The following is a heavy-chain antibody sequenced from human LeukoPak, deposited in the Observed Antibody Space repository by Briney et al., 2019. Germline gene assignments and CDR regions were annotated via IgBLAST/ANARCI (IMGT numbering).Heavy chain of an antibody. D-gene: IGHD3-22*01. J-gene: IGHJ3*02. V-gene: IGHV3-11*01. CDR3: ARSSGYYLGSGDAFDI. CDR1: GFTFSDYY. CDR2: ISSSGTTL. Sequence: GGSLRLSCAASGFTFSDYYMSWIRQAPGKGLEWVSYISSSGTTLYYADSVKGRFTISRDNAKNSLYLQMNSLRAEDTAVYYCARSSGYYLGSGDAFDIWGQGTMVTVSS.